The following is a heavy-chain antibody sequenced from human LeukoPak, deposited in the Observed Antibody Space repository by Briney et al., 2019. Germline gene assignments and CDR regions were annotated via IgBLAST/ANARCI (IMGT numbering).Heavy chain of an antibody. CDR1: GGSISSSSYY. V-gene: IGHV4-39*01. CDR3: ARCVEMATMRDAFDI. Sequence: PSETLSLTCTVSGGSISSSSYYWGWIRQPPGKGLEWIGSIYYSGSTYYNPSLKSRVTISVDTSKNQFSLKLSSVTAADTAVYYCARCVEMATMRDAFDIWGQGTMVTVSS. D-gene: IGHD5-24*01. CDR2: IYYSGST. J-gene: IGHJ3*02.